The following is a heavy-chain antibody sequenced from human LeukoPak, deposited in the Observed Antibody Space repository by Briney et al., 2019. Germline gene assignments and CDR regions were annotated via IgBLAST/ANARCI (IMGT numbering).Heavy chain of an antibody. Sequence: GGSLRLSCAASGFTFSNAWMNWVRQAPGKGLEWVGRIKSKTDGGTTDYAAPVKGRFTISRDNSKNTLYLQMNSLRAEDTAVYYCARDALRRRIAAAGNIDYWGQGTLVTVSS. V-gene: IGHV3-15*07. D-gene: IGHD6-13*01. CDR2: IKSKTDGGTT. J-gene: IGHJ4*02. CDR3: ARDALRRRIAAAGNIDY. CDR1: GFTFSNAW.